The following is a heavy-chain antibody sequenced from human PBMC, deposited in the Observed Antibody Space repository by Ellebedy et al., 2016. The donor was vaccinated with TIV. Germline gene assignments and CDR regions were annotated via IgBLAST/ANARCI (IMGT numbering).Heavy chain of an antibody. V-gene: IGHV3-48*04. Sequence: GESLKISCAASGFTFSSYSMNWVRQAPGKGLEWVSHISLSSSTIYYADSVKGRFTISRDNAQKSLDLQMSSLRAEDMAVYYCMAHSDFDCWGQGTLVIVSS. J-gene: IGHJ4*02. CDR3: MAHSDFDC. CDR2: ISLSSSTI. D-gene: IGHD2-15*01. CDR1: GFTFSSYS.